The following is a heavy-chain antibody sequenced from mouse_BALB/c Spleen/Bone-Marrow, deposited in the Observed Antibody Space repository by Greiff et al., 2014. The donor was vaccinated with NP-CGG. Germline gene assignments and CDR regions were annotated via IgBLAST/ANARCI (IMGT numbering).Heavy chain of an antibody. CDR3: ARDRGLLRFDY. Sequence: EVQVVESGGGLVQPGGSLRLSCATSGFTSTDYYMSWVRQPPGKALEWLGFIRNKANGYTTEYSASVKGRFTISRDNSQSILYLQMNTLRAEDSATYYCARDRGLLRFDYWGQGTTLTVSS. CDR1: GFTSTDYY. J-gene: IGHJ2*01. V-gene: IGHV7-3*02. D-gene: IGHD2-3*01. CDR2: IRNKANGYTT.